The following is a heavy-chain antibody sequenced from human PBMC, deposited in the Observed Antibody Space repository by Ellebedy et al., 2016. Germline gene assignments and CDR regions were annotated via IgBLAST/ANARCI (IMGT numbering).Heavy chain of an antibody. V-gene: IGHV4-59*02. Sequence: SETLSLTCNVSGGSVSSDYWNWIRRPPGKGLEWIGYVFHTGTTNYNPSLKSRVTMSVDTSKSQFSLRLTSVTAADTAVYYCAKWNGGWNAFTVWGQGTMVTVSS. CDR1: GGSVSSDY. D-gene: IGHD1-1*01. CDR3: AKWNGGWNAFTV. J-gene: IGHJ3*01. CDR2: VFHTGTT.